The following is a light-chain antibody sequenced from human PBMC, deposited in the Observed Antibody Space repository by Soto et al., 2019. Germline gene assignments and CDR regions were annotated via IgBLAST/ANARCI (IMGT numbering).Light chain of an antibody. V-gene: IGKV3-20*01. CDR3: QQYTTSPFT. J-gene: IGKJ3*01. CDR1: QSVGSNY. CDR2: GAS. Sequence: EMVLTQSPGTLSLSPGERATLYCRASQSVGSNYLGWYQQKPGQAPVVLIYGASSRATGIPDRFSGSGSGADFTLTISRLEPEDFAVYYCQQYTTSPFTFGPGTKVDIK.